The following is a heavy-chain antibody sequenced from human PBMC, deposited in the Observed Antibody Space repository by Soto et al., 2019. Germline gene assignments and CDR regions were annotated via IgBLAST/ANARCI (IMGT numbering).Heavy chain of an antibody. Sequence: EVQLVESGGGLVQPGGSLRLSCAASGFTFSNYWMYWVRQAPGKGLVWVSRTNSDGSTSSYADSVKGRFTISRDNAKTTLYLQMNSLRAEDTAVYYCARGDCVGGSCSSLAGSFYYYMDVWGKGTTVTVFS. D-gene: IGHD2-15*01. CDR3: ARGDCVGGSCSSLAGSFYYYMDV. J-gene: IGHJ6*03. V-gene: IGHV3-74*01. CDR1: GFTFSNYW. CDR2: TNSDGSTS.